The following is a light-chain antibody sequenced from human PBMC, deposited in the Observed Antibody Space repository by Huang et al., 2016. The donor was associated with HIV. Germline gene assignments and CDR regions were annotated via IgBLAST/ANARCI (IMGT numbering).Light chain of an antibody. CDR3: HQYNNWLLS. Sequence: EIVMTQSPAPLSVSPGQRVTLSCRANRSVSTNFAWYQQRHGQAPRLLIYGSSTRAPGSPARFSGSGSGTDFSLTISSLQSEDFALYYCHQYNNWLLSFGGGTRV. J-gene: IGKJ4*01. CDR2: GSS. CDR1: RSVSTN. V-gene: IGKV3-15*01.